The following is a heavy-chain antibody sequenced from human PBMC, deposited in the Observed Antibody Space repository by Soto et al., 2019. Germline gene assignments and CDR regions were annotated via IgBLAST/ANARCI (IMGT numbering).Heavy chain of an antibody. J-gene: IGHJ6*03. V-gene: IGHV4-31*03. CDR1: GGSISSGGYY. CDR3: ARDVRYGGDYYYYYMDV. CDR2: IYYSGST. D-gene: IGHD4-17*01. Sequence: TSETLSLTCTVSGGSISSGGYYWSWIRQHPGKGLEWIGYIYYSGSTYYNPSLKSRVTISVDTSKNQFSLKLSSVTAADTAVYYCARDVRYGGDYYYYYMDVWGKGTTVTVSS.